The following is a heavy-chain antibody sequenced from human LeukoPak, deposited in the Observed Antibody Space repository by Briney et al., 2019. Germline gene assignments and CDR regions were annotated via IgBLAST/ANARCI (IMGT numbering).Heavy chain of an antibody. J-gene: IGHJ4*02. V-gene: IGHV3-43*02. Sequence: QPGGSLRLSCAASGFTFDDYAMHWVRQAPGKGLEWVSLISGDGGSTYYADSVKGRFTISRDNSKNSLYLQMNSLRTEDTALYYCAKDKGYYGSGSYSYFDYWGQGTLVTVSS. CDR1: GFTFDDYA. CDR3: AKDKGYYGSGSYSYFDY. D-gene: IGHD3-10*01. CDR2: ISGDGGST.